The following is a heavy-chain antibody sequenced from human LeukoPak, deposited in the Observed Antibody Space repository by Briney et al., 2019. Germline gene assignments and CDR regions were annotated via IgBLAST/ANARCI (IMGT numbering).Heavy chain of an antibody. CDR3: ARGADGGGVDH. J-gene: IGHJ5*02. D-gene: IGHD3-16*01. CDR1: GGSISRSSYY. Sequence: PSETLSLTCTVSGGSISRSSYYWVWIRQPPGKGLEWIGTIYHSGSTYYNPSLKSRVTISVDTSKNQFSLKLSSVTAADTAVYYCARGADGGGVDHWGQGTLVTVSS. V-gene: IGHV4-39*07. CDR2: IYHSGST.